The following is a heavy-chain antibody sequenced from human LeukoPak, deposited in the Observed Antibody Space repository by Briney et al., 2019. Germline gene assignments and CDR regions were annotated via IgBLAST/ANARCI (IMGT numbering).Heavy chain of an antibody. Sequence: GGSLRLTCAASGFTFSPFNMYWVRQAPGKGLEWVAVISYDGSNKYYADSVKGRFTISRDNSKNTLYLQMNSLRAEDTAVYYCAKDEASEDAFDIWGQGTMVTVSS. CDR2: ISYDGSNK. D-gene: IGHD2-21*01. J-gene: IGHJ3*02. V-gene: IGHV3-30*18. CDR3: AKDEASEDAFDI. CDR1: GFTFSPFN.